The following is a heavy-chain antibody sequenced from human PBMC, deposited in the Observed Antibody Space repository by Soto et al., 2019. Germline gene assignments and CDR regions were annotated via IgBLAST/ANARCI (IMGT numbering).Heavy chain of an antibody. J-gene: IGHJ6*02. D-gene: IGHD2-2*01. CDR3: AKDAAALLYYYYGMDV. CDR2: ISGSGGST. V-gene: IGHV3-23*01. Sequence: GGSLRLSCAASGFTFSSYAMSWVRQAPGKGLEWVSAISGSGGSTYYADSVKGRFTISRDNSKNTLYLQMNSLRAEDTAVYFCAKDAAALLYYYYGMDVWGQGTTVTVSS. CDR1: GFTFSSYA.